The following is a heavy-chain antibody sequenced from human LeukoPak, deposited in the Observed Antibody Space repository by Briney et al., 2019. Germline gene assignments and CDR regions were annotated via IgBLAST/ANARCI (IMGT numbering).Heavy chain of an antibody. J-gene: IGHJ4*02. D-gene: IGHD3-3*02. Sequence: GGSLRLSCAASGFTFSSYSMNWVRQAPGKGLEWFSSISSGSSYTYFADSVKGRFTISRDNAKNSLYLQMNSLRAEDTAVYYCARGDKYIAFSPPLQGFDYWGQGTLVTVSS. CDR3: ARGDKYIAFSPPLQGFDY. CDR1: GFTFSSYS. CDR2: ISSGSSYT. V-gene: IGHV3-21*01.